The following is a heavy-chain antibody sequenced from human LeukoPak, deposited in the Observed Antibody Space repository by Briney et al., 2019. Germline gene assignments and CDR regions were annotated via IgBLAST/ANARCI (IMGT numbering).Heavy chain of an antibody. Sequence: ASVKVSCKASGYTFTGYYMHWVRQATGQGLEWMGWMNPNSGNTGYAQKFQGRVTITRNTSISTAYMELSSLRSEDTAVYYCARGFHGAFDIWGQGTMVTVSS. CDR3: ARGFHGAFDI. J-gene: IGHJ3*02. CDR1: GYTFTGYY. D-gene: IGHD2/OR15-2a*01. CDR2: MNPNSGNT. V-gene: IGHV1-8*03.